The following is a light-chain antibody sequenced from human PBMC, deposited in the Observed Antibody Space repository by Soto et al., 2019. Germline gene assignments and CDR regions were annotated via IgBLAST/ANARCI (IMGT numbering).Light chain of an antibody. CDR2: GAS. J-gene: IGKJ1*01. CDR1: KSVSSN. V-gene: IGKV3-15*01. Sequence: EMVMTQSPATLSVSPGERATLSCRASKSVSSNLAWYQQKPGQAPRLLIYGASTRATGIPARFSGSGSGTEFTLTISSLQSEDSAVYYCQQYSNWPPWTFGQGTKVDIK. CDR3: QQYSNWPPWT.